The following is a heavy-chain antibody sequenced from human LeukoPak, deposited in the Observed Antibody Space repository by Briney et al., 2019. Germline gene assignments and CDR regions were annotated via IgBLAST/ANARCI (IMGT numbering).Heavy chain of an antibody. CDR1: GGSISSYY. CDR2: IYYSGST. J-gene: IGHJ6*03. Sequence: SETLSLTCTVSGGSISSYYWSWIRQPPGKGLEWIGYIYYSGSTNYNPSLKSRVTISVDTSKNQFSLKLSSVTAADTAVYYCARGEFYGSGSYYSYYMDVWGKGTTVTVSS. CDR3: ARGEFYGSGSYYSYYMDV. V-gene: IGHV4-59*12. D-gene: IGHD3-10*01.